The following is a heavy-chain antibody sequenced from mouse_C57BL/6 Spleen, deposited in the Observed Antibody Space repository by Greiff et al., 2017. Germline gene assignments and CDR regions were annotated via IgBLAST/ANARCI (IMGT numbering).Heavy chain of an antibody. V-gene: IGHV5-17*01. CDR2: ISSGSSTI. CDR1: GFTFSDYG. CDR3: ALITTVPYYAMDY. J-gene: IGHJ4*01. D-gene: IGHD1-1*01. Sequence: EVQVVESGGGLVKPGGSLKLSSAASGFTFSDYGMHWVRQAPEKGLEWVAYISSGSSTIYYADTVKGRFTISRDNAKNTLFLQMTSLRSEDTAMYYCALITTVPYYAMDYWGQGTSVTVSS.